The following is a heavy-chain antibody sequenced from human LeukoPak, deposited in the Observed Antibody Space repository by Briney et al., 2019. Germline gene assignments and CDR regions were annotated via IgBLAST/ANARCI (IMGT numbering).Heavy chain of an antibody. CDR1: GGSISSYD. J-gene: IGHJ3*02. V-gene: IGHV4-59*01. Sequence: SETLSLTCTVSGGSISSYDSSWIRQPPGKGLEWIGYIYNSGSTNYNPSLKSRVTISVDTSKNQYSLKMSSVTAADTAVYYCARDNGGPHSGFEIWGQGTMVTASS. D-gene: IGHD4-23*01. CDR2: IYNSGST. CDR3: ARDNGGPHSGFEI.